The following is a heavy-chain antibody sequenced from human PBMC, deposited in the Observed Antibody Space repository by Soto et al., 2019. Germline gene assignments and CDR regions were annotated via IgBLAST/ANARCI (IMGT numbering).Heavy chain of an antibody. V-gene: IGHV3-53*01. Sequence: GGSLRLSCAASGFTVSSNYMSLVRQAQGKGLEWVSVIYSGGSTYSADSVKGRFTISRDNSKNTLYLQMNSLRAEDTAVYYCARDRVESGYPEYFQHWGQGTLVTVSS. CDR1: GFTVSSNY. CDR2: IYSGGST. J-gene: IGHJ1*01. D-gene: IGHD3-22*01. CDR3: ARDRVESGYPEYFQH.